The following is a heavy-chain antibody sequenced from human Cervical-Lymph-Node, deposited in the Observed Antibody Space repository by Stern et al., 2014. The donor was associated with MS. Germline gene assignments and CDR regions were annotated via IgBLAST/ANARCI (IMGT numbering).Heavy chain of an antibody. CDR3: TKDSGSFSIDY. V-gene: IGHV1-46*03. D-gene: IGHD1-26*01. CDR1: GFTFTSYY. J-gene: IGHJ4*02. Sequence: QVQLVQSGAEVKKPGASVKVSCQASGFTFTSYYIHWVRQAPGQGLEGMGIINPSGDTTTYAQMLQGRVTMTRDTSTSTVYMELSSLRSDDTAMYYCTKDSGSFSIDYWGQGTLVTVSS. CDR2: INPSGDTT.